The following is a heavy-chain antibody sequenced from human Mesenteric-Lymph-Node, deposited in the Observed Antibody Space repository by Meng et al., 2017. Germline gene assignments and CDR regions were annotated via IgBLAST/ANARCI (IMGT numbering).Heavy chain of an antibody. Sequence: ASVKVSCKASGYTFTGYYMHWVRQAPGQGLEWMGRINPNSGGTNYAQKFQGRVTMTRDTSISTAYMELSRLRSEDTAVYYCARDRELSSFDYWGQGTLVTVSS. V-gene: IGHV1-2*06. D-gene: IGHD1-26*01. CDR2: INPNSGGT. J-gene: IGHJ4*02. CDR1: GYTFTGYY. CDR3: ARDRELSSFDY.